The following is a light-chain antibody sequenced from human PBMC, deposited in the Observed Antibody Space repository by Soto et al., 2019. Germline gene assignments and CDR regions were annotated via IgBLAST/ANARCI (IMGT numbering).Light chain of an antibody. J-gene: IGKJ1*01. CDR3: QQYRGT. V-gene: IGKV3-20*01. CDR1: QSVSSNY. CDR2: GAS. Sequence: EIVLTQSPGTLSLSPGERATLSCRASQSVSSNYLTWYQQKPGQPPRLLIYGASNRATGIPDRFSGSGSGTDFTLTISRLEPEDFALYYCQQYRGTFGQGTKVEIK.